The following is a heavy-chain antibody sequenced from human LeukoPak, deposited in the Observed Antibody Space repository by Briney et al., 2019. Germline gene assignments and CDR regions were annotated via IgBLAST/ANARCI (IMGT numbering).Heavy chain of an antibody. Sequence: GGSLRLSCAVSGFTFHDYAMSWVRQAPGKGLEWVLGISFSGRSTNYADSAKGRFIISRDNSNNTLYLQMNSLRAEDTAVYYCAKDREKAAGATICDHWGQGTLITVSS. CDR2: ISFSGRST. CDR3: AKDREKAAGATICDH. D-gene: IGHD1-26*01. V-gene: IGHV3-23*01. J-gene: IGHJ4*02. CDR1: GFTFHDYA.